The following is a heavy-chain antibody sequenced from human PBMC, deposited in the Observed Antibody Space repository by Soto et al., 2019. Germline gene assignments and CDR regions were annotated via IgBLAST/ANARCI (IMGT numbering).Heavy chain of an antibody. CDR1: GGSISSGGYY. CDR2: IYYSGNT. V-gene: IGHV4-31*03. D-gene: IGHD3-10*01. CDR3: ARDLFGSNIS. Sequence: SETLSLTCTVSGGSISSGGYYWSWIRQHPGKGLEWIGYIYYSGNTYYNPSLKSRVTISVDTSKNQFSLKLSSVTAADTAVYYCARDLFGSNISWGQGTLVTVSS. J-gene: IGHJ4*02.